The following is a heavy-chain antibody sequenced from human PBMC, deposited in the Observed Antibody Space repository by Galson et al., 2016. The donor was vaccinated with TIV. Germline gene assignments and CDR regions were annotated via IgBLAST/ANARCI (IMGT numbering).Heavy chain of an antibody. V-gene: IGHV3-53*01. CDR3: ARTTPPPVSSNGWNDAFDF. Sequence: SLRLSCAASGFNVSDNYISWVRQAPGKGLEWVSLLYGAGRTHYADSVRGRFTISRDNSRNTLSLQMNSLRDEDTAVYFCARTTPPPVSSNGWNDAFDFWGQGTIVTVSS. J-gene: IGHJ3*01. D-gene: IGHD6-19*01. CDR1: GFNVSDNY. CDR2: LYGAGRT.